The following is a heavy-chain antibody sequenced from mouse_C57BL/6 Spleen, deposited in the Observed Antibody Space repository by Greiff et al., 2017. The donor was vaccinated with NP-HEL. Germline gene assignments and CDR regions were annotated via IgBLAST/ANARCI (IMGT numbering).Heavy chain of an antibody. CDR2: IYPSDSET. D-gene: IGHD2-3*01. J-gene: IGHJ4*01. CDR3: ARLGLLYAMDY. Sequence: VKQRPGQGLEWIGNIYPSDSETHYNQKFKDKATLTVDKSSSTAYMQLSSLTSEDSAVYYCARLGLLYAMDYWGQGTSVTVSS. V-gene: IGHV1-61*01.